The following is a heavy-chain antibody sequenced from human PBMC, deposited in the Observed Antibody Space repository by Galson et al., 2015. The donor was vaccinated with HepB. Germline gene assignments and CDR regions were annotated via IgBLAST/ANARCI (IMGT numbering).Heavy chain of an antibody. CDR3: ARDPRAGLVVAAFSGMDV. CDR2: IIPILGIA. J-gene: IGHJ6*04. D-gene: IGHD2-15*01. CDR1: GGTFSSYA. Sequence: SVKVSCKASGGTFSSYAISWVRQAPGQGLEWMGGIIPILGIANYAQKFQGRVTITADKSTSTAYMELSSLRSEDTAVYYCARDPRAGLVVAAFSGMDVWGKGTTVTVSS. V-gene: IGHV1-69*10.